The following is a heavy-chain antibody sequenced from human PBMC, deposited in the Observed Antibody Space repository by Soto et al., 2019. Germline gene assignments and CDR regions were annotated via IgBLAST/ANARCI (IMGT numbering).Heavy chain of an antibody. CDR1: GFTFSNYA. J-gene: IGHJ4*02. CDR3: AKDRDYFDY. CDR2: IRGSAGTP. V-gene: IGHV3-23*01. Sequence: PGGSLILSCAASGFTFSNYAMNWVRQAPGKGLEWVASIRGSAGTPYYADSVRGRFTISRDNSKTTLSLQMNSLRVEDTAVYYCAKDRDYFDYWGQGALVTVSS.